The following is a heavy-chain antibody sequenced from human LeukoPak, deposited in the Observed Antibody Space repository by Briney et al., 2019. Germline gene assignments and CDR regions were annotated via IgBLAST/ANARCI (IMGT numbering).Heavy chain of an antibody. CDR3: AKGRVVVIIPDAFDI. CDR1: GFTFSSYA. CDR2: ISGSGGST. D-gene: IGHD3-22*01. Sequence: GGSLRLSCAASGFTFSSYAMSWVRQAPGKGLEWVSAISGSGGSTYYADSVKGRFTISRDNSKNTLHLQMNSLRAEDTAVYYCAKGRVVVIIPDAFDIWGQGTMVTVSS. J-gene: IGHJ3*02. V-gene: IGHV3-23*01.